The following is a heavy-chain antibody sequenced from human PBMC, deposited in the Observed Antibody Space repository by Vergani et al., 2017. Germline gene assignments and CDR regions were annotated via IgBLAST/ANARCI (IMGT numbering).Heavy chain of an antibody. CDR3: ARVDYYDSSGYYYGSFDY. D-gene: IGHD3-22*01. J-gene: IGHJ4*02. V-gene: IGHV4-59*01. CDR1: GGYISSYY. Sequence: QVQLQESGPGLVKPSETLSLTCTVSGGYISSYYWSWIRQPPGTGLEWVGYIYYSGSTNYNPSLKSRVTISVDTSKNQFALKLSCVTAADTAVYYCARVDYYDSSGYYYGSFDYWGQGTLVTVSS. CDR2: IYYSGST.